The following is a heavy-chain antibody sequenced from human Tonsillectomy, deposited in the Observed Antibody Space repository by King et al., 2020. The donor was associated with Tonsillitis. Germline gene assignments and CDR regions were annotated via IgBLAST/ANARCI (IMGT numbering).Heavy chain of an antibody. V-gene: IGHV4-30-4*07. CDR1: GASISSGGYS. Sequence: QLQESGPGLVKPSQTLSLTCAVSGASISSGGYSWSWIRQPPGKGLEWIGDIYYSGSTYYNPSLKSRVTISVDTSKNQFSLKLSSVTAADTAVYYWARGSGGVHDYWGQGTLVTVSS. CDR3: ARGSGGVHDY. CDR2: IYYSGST. D-gene: IGHD3-10*01. J-gene: IGHJ4*02.